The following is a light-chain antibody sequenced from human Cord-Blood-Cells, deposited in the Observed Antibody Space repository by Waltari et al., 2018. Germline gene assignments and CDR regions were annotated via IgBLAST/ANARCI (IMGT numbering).Light chain of an antibody. J-gene: IGKJ1*01. CDR3: QQYGSSPLT. CDR1: QSVSSSY. CDR2: GAS. Sequence: EIVCTQSPGTLSLSPGERATLSCRASQSVSSSYLAWYQQKPGQAPRLLIYGASTRATGIPDRLSGSASGTDFTLTISRLEPDDFALYYCQQYGSSPLTSGQG. V-gene: IGKV3-20*01.